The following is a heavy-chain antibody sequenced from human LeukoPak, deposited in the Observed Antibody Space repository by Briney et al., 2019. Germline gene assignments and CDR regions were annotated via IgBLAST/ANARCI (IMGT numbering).Heavy chain of an antibody. CDR3: ARDTLGEGEDANYAVYYFDY. V-gene: IGHV3-48*03. Sequence: GSLRLSCAASGFTFSSYEMNWVRQAPGKGLEWVSYISRSGSTIYYADSVKGRFTISRDNGKNSLDLQMNSLRADDTAVYYCARDTLGEGEDANYAVYYFDYWGQGTVVTVSS. J-gene: IGHJ4*02. D-gene: IGHD4/OR15-4a*01. CDR1: GFTFSSYE. CDR2: ISRSGSTI.